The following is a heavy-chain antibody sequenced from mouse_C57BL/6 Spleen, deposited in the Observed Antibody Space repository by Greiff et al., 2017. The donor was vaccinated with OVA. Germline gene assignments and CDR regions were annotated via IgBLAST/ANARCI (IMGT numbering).Heavy chain of an antibody. J-gene: IGHJ1*03. CDR2: IDPETGGT. V-gene: IGHV1-15*01. Sequence: VQLQQSGAELVRPGASVTLSCKASGYTFTDYEMHWVKQTPVHGLEWIGAIDPETGGTAYNQKFKGKAILTADQSSSTAYLELRSLPAEDSAVYYCTRVYYYGSSYGYFDVWGTGTTVTVSS. CDR3: TRVYYYGSSYGYFDV. CDR1: GYTFTDYE. D-gene: IGHD1-1*01.